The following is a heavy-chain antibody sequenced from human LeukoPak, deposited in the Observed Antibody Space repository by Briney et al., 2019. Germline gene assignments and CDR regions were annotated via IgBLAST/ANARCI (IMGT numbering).Heavy chain of an antibody. CDR2: INPNSGGA. V-gene: IGHV1-2*02. CDR1: GYTFTDYY. D-gene: IGHD1-1*01. Sequence: ASVTVSCTASGYTFTDYYIHWVRQAPGQGLEWMGWINPNSGGADYVQKFQGRVTMTRDTSISTVYMEVSRLTSDDTAVYYCARLREDINWYFDYWGQGTLVAVSS. CDR3: ARLREDINWYFDY. J-gene: IGHJ4*02.